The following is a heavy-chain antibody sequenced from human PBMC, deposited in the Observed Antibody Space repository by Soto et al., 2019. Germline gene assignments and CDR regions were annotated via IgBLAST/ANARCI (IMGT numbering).Heavy chain of an antibody. CDR3: ARASGHIYATLHGPFDH. CDR2: ISHDGNNK. Sequence: QVQLVESGGGVVQPGRSLRLSCAASGFTFNRHPLHWVRQAPGKGLEWVAVISHDGNNKYYADSVKGRFTISRDNSMNMLYLQMHGLRTEHTAIIYCARASGHIYATLHGPFDHWGQGALVTVSS. J-gene: IGHJ4*02. D-gene: IGHD2-8*01. V-gene: IGHV3-30-3*01. CDR1: GFTFNRHP.